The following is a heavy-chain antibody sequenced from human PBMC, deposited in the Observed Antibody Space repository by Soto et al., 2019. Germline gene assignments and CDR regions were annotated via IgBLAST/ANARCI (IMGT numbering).Heavy chain of an antibody. Sequence: QVQLVHSWAAVQKPGSSVKVSCKASGGTFSSYTISWVRQAPGQGLEWMGRIIPILGIANYAQKFQGRVSITADKPTSTAYMELSSLRSEDTAVYYGARGGVGGDYLDYLGQGTTVTVSS. CDR2: IIPILGIA. CDR1: GGTFSSYT. J-gene: IGHJ4*02. V-gene: IGHV1-69*02. D-gene: IGHD1-26*01. CDR3: ARGGVGGDYLDY.